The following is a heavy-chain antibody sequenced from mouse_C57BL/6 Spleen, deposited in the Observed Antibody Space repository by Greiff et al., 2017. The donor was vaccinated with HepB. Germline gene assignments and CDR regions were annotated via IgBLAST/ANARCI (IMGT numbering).Heavy chain of an antibody. CDR3: ARVEYDGNFDY. J-gene: IGHJ2*01. CDR2: IYPGDGDT. CDR1: GYAFSSYW. D-gene: IGHD2-14*01. V-gene: IGHV1-80*01. Sequence: VQLQQSGAELVKPGASVKISCKASGYAFSSYWMNWVKQRPGKGLEWIGQIYPGDGDTNYNGKFKGKATLTADKSSSTAYMQLSSLTSEDSAVYFCARVEYDGNFDYWGQGTTLTVSS.